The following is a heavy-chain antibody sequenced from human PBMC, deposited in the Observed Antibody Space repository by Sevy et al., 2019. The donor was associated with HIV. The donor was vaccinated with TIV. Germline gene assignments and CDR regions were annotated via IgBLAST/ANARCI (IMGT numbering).Heavy chain of an antibody. CDR1: GYTFTGYY. D-gene: IGHD5-12*01. V-gene: IGHV1-2*02. CDR2: INPNSGGT. CDR3: ARVHRRNDIVATIEAFDI. Sequence: ASVKVSCKASGYTFTGYYMHWVRQAPGQGLEWMGWINPNSGGTNYAQKFQGRVTMTRDTSISTAYMELSRLRSDDTAVYYCARVHRRNDIVATIEAFDIRGQGTMVTVSS. J-gene: IGHJ3*02.